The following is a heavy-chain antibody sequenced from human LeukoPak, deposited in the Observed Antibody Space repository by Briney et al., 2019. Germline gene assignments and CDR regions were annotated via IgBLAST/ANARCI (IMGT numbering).Heavy chain of an antibody. CDR3: ALNPGGSWAFDF. J-gene: IGHJ4*02. Sequence: ASVKVSCKASEYTLSVYHIHWVRLAPGQGLEWMAWINPNSGDTNYAQKFQGRVTMTRDTAISTVYMEVSSLEFDETAVYYRALNPGGSWAFDFWGQGTLVSVSS. D-gene: IGHD6-13*01. CDR1: EYTLSVYH. V-gene: IGHV1-2*02. CDR2: INPNSGDT.